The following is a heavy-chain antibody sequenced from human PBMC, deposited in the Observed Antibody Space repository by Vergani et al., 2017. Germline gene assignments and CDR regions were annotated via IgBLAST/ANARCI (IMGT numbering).Heavy chain of an antibody. CDR3: AGETTVTTLEIY. D-gene: IGHD4-17*01. CDR2: INHSGST. Sequence: QVQLQQWGAGLLKPSETLSLTCAVYGGSFSGYYWSWIRQPPGKGLEWIGEINHSGSTNYNPSLKGRVTISVDTSKHQFSLKLSSVTAAETAVYYCAGETTVTTLEIYWREGTLVTVSS. V-gene: IGHV4-34*01. J-gene: IGHJ4*02. CDR1: GGSFSGYY.